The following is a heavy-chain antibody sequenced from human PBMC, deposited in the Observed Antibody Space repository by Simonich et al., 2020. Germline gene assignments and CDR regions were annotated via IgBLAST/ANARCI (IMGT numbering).Heavy chain of an antibody. CDR3: ARARYCSSTSCYNWFDP. J-gene: IGHJ5*02. V-gene: IGHV1-8*03. Sequence: QVQLVQSGAEVKKPGASVKVSCKASGYTFTSYDINWVRQATGQGLEWMGWMNPNSVNTGYAQKFQGRVTITRNTSISTAYMELSSLRSEDTAVYYCARARYCSSTSCYNWFDPWGQGTLVTVSS. D-gene: IGHD2-2*01. CDR2: MNPNSVNT. CDR1: GYTFTSYD.